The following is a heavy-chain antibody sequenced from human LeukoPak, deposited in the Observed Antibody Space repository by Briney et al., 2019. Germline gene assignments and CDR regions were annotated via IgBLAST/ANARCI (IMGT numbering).Heavy chain of an antibody. J-gene: IGHJ4*02. V-gene: IGHV1-18*01. D-gene: IGHD6-6*01. Sequence: GASVKVSCKASGYTFTSYGISWVRQAPGAALEWMGWISAYNGNTNYAQKLQGRVTMTTDTSTSTAYMELRSLRSDDTAVYYCARLSIAAPLDYWGQGTLVTVSS. CDR1: GYTFTSYG. CDR3: ARLSIAAPLDY. CDR2: ISAYNGNT.